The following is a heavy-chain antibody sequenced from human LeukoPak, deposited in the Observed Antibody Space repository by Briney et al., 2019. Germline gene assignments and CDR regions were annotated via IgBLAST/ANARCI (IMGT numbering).Heavy chain of an antibody. J-gene: IGHJ4*02. CDR1: GFTFSSYS. V-gene: IGHV3-21*01. Sequence: PGGSLRLSCAASGFTFSSYSMDWVRQAPGKGLEWVSSISSSSSYIYYADSVKGRFTISRDNAKNSLYLQMNSLRAEDTAVYYCARGWAGSPAGVDYWGQGTLVTVSS. CDR3: ARGWAGSPAGVDY. CDR2: ISSSSSYI. D-gene: IGHD2-15*01.